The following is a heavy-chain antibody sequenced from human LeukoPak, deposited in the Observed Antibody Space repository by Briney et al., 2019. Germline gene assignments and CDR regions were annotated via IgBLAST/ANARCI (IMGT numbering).Heavy chain of an antibody. V-gene: IGHV3-7*01. J-gene: IGHJ4*02. Sequence: PGGSLRLSCAASGFTFRTYWMSWVRQAPGKGLEWVANIRHDGSEEYYVDSVKGRLTISRDDAKNSLYLQMKSLRAEDTAVYYCARLQDGYYFDFWGQGTLVTVST. CDR2: IRHDGSEE. CDR1: GFTFRTYW. D-gene: IGHD5-24*01. CDR3: ARLQDGYYFDF.